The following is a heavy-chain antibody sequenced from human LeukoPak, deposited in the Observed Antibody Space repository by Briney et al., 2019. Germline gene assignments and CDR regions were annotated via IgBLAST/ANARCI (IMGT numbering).Heavy chain of an antibody. CDR1: GGSISSGGYY. J-gene: IGHJ4*02. D-gene: IGHD3-3*01. CDR2: IYYSGGT. V-gene: IGHV4-31*03. Sequence: SETLSLTCTVSGGSISSGGYYWSWIRQHPGKGLEWIGYIYYSGGTYYNPSLKSRVTISVDTSKNQFSLKLNSVTAADTAVYYCARAVASFGVVIDYWGQGTLVTVSS. CDR3: ARAVASFGVVIDY.